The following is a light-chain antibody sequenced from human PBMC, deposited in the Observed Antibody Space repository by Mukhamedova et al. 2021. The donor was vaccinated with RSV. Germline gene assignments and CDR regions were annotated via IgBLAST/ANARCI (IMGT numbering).Light chain of an antibody. CDR2: NDF. J-gene: IGLJ3*02. V-gene: IGLV3-9*01. CDR3: QVWDRSSVV. CDR1: NIASKN. Sequence: TARITCGGDNIASKNVHWYQQRAGQAPAMVIYNDFNRPSGIPERFSASNSGNMATLTINGAQAEDEADYFCQVWDRSSVVFGGGT.